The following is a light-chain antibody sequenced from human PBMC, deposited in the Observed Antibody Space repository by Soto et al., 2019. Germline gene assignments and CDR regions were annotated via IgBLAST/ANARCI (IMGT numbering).Light chain of an antibody. CDR3: QQYGSSPTWT. V-gene: IGKV3-20*01. Sequence: EIVLTQSPGTLSLSPGERATLSCRASQSVSSNYLAWYQQKPGQXPRLXVXGAPSRANGIPDRFSGSGSGTDFTLTISRLEPEDFAVYYCQQYGSSPTWTFGQGTKVDIK. J-gene: IGKJ1*01. CDR1: QSVSSNY. CDR2: GAP.